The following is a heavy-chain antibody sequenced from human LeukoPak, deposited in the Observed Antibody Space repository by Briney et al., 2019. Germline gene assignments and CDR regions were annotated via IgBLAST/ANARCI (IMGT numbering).Heavy chain of an antibody. V-gene: IGHV4-59*01. CDR1: GVSISDYY. CDR3: ARGHDYYYSGRQSWFDP. J-gene: IGHJ5*02. D-gene: IGHD3-10*01. CDR2: IHSIGGT. Sequence: SETLSLTCTVSGVSISDYYWTWIRQPPEKGLEWIGYIHSIGGTNYNPSLKSRVTISVDTSKNQFSLKLSSVTAADTAFYYCARGHDYYYSGRQSWFDPWGQGTLVTVSS.